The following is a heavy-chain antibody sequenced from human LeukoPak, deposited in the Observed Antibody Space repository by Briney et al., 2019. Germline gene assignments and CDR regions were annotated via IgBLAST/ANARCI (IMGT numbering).Heavy chain of an antibody. V-gene: IGHV3-23*01. J-gene: IGHJ4*02. CDR1: GFTFSNFN. CDR2: ISDGGDAT. D-gene: IGHD2-21*01. CDR3: AKSDCGGDGCKLLNY. Sequence: GGSLRLSCAASGFTFSNFNMAWVRQAPGKGLERVSSISDGGDATGYAESVKGRFTISRDNSKATVWLQMNSLRAEDTAHYYCAKSDCGGDGCKLLNYWAQGTLVTVSS.